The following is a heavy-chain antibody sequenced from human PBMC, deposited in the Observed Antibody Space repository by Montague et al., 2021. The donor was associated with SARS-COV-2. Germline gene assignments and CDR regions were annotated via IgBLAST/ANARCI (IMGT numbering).Heavy chain of an antibody. D-gene: IGHD6-19*01. CDR3: SRHKGREWLVRRSAFDI. Sequence: CVGRLHHERRTNYNPSLKSRVTISVDTYKNQFSLKLSSVTAADTAVYYCSRHKGREWLVRRSAFDIWGQGTMVAVSS. J-gene: IGHJ3*02. CDR2: LHHERRT. V-gene: IGHV4-61*02.